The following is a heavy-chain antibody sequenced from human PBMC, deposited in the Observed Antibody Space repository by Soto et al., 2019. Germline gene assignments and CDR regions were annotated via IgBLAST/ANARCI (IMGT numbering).Heavy chain of an antibody. D-gene: IGHD3-3*01. J-gene: IGHJ6*02. CDR3: ARDSRSDFWSGYYADYYGMDV. Sequence: LSLPCAVSGGSISSSNWWSWVRQPPGKGLEWIGEIYHSGSTNYNPSLKSRVTISVDKSKNQLSLKLSSVTAADTAVYYCARDSRSDFWSGYYADYYGMDVWGQGTTVTVSS. CDR1: GGSISSSNW. V-gene: IGHV4-4*02. CDR2: IYHSGST.